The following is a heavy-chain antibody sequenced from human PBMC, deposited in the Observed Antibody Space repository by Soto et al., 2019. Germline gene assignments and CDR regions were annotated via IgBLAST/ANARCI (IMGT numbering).Heavy chain of an antibody. D-gene: IGHD6-19*01. CDR3: AKGAGIAVAGQPPTNLAIDY. CDR2: ISWNSGSI. Sequence: EVQLVESGGGLVQPGRSLRLSCAASGFTFDDYAMHWVRQAAGKGLEWVSGISWNSGSIGYADSVKGRFTISRDNAKNSLYLQMNSLRAEDTALYYCAKGAGIAVAGQPPTNLAIDYWGQGTLVTVSS. CDR1: GFTFDDYA. V-gene: IGHV3-9*01. J-gene: IGHJ4*02.